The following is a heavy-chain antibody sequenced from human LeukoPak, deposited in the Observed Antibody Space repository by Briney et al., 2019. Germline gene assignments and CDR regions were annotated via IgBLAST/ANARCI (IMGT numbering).Heavy chain of an antibody. J-gene: IGHJ4*02. V-gene: IGHV3-30*03. CDR2: ISYDGSNK. Sequence: GGSLRLSCAASGFIFTGYFMSWVRQAPGKGLEWVAVISYDGSNKYYADSVKGRFTISRDNSKNTLYLQMNSLRAEDTAVYYCARDRSGSYYNWGQGTLVTVSS. CDR3: ARDRSGSYYN. CDR1: GFIFTGYF. D-gene: IGHD1-26*01.